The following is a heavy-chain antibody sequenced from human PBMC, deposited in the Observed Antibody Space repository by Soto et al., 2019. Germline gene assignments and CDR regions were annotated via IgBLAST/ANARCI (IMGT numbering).Heavy chain of an antibody. Sequence: WWSLRLSCTASVFTFTSYGMGWCRQAPGKGLQWVSTIRGDGGQTHYTDSVKGRFSISRDNSKNTVYLQMDSLRAEDTAMYFCARDVGLDSDDFFAYWGQGTQVTVSS. V-gene: IGHV3-23*01. D-gene: IGHD3-9*01. CDR1: VFTFTSYG. J-gene: IGHJ4*02. CDR3: ARDVGLDSDDFFAY. CDR2: IRGDGGQT.